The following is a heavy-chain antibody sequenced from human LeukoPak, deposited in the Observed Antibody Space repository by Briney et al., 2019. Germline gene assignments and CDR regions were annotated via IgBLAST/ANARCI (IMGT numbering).Heavy chain of an antibody. V-gene: IGHV3-74*03. Sequence: GGSLRLSCAASGFTFSNYWVHWVRHAPGKGGGWGSHINRDGTITKYADSVKGRFTVSRDNAKNTLNLQMNSLRAEDTAVYYCAGDKKSGESSEIDYWGQGTLVTVSS. CDR1: GFTFSNYW. J-gene: IGHJ4*02. CDR2: INRDGTIT. CDR3: AGDKKSGESSEIDY. D-gene: IGHD3-10*01.